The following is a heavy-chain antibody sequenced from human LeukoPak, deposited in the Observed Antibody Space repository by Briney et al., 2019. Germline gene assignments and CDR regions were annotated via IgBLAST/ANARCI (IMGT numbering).Heavy chain of an antibody. CDR1: GFTFSSYE. J-gene: IGHJ4*02. D-gene: IGHD5-12*01. CDR2: ISSSGSTI. Sequence: GGSLRLSCAASGFTFSSYEMNWVRQAPGKGLEWVSYISSSGSTIYYADSVKGRFTISRDNAKNSLYLQMNSLRAEDTAVYYCARALYGGYEVDYWGQGTLVTVSS. V-gene: IGHV3-48*03. CDR3: ARALYGGYEVDY.